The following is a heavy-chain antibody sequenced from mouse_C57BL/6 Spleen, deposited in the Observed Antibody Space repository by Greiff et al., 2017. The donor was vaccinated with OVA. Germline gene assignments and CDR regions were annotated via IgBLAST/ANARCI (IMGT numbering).Heavy chain of an antibody. D-gene: IGHD2-2*01. V-gene: IGHV1-66*01. CDR3: ARGYDLAWFAY. CDR1: GYSFTSYY. Sequence: QVQLQQSGPELVKPGASVKISCKASGYSFTSYYIHWVKQRPGQGLEWIGWIYPGSGNTKYNEKFTGKATLTADTSSSTAYMQLSSLTSEDSAVYYCARGYDLAWFAYWGQGTLVTVSA. CDR2: IYPGSGNT. J-gene: IGHJ3*01.